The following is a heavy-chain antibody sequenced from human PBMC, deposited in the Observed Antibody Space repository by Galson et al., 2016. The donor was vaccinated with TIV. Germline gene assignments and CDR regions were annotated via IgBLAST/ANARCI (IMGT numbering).Heavy chain of an antibody. CDR2: IYESGTT. CDR1: GYSIKSGYY. CDR3: MREGSTVTMHHYFGVDV. Sequence: SETLSLTCAVSGYSIKSGYYWGWIRQPPGKGLQWIGSIYESGTTYSNPSLKSRLTLSVDTSKNQFSLKLSSVTAADTAVYYCMREGSTVTMHHYFGVDVRGQGTSVTVSS. J-gene: IGHJ6*02. D-gene: IGHD4-17*01. V-gene: IGHV4-38-2*02.